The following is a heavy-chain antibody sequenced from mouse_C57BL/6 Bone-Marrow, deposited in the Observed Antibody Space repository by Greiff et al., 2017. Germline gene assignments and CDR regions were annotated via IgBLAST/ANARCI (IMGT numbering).Heavy chain of an antibody. CDR3: TRNWDFDY. CDR2: ISSGSSTI. D-gene: IGHD4-1*01. V-gene: IGHV5-17*01. J-gene: IGHJ2*01. CDR1: GFTFSDSG. Sequence: EVTLMESGGGLVKPGGSLKLSCAASGFTFSDSGMHWVRQAPEKGLEWVAYISSGSSTIYYADTVKGRFTFSRDNAKNTLFLQMTSLRSEDTAMYYCTRNWDFDYWGQGTTLTVSS.